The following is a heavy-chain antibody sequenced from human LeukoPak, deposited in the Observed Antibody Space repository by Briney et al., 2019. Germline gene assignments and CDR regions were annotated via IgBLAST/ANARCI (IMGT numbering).Heavy chain of an antibody. CDR2: ISSSSSYI. CDR1: GFTFSSYS. J-gene: IGHJ3*02. V-gene: IGHV3-21*01. D-gene: IGHD3-16*02. Sequence: PGGSLRLSCAASGFTFSSYSMNWVRQAPGKGLEWVSSISSSSSYIYYADSVKGRFTISRDNAKNSLYLQMNSLRAEDTAVYYCARETYYDYVWGSYRRYDAFDIWGQGTMVTVSS. CDR3: ARETYYDYVWGSYRRYDAFDI.